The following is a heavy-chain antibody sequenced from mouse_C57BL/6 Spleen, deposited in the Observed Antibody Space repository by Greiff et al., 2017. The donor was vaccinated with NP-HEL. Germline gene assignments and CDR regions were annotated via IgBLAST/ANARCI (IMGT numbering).Heavy chain of an antibody. CDR1: GYAFSSSW. J-gene: IGHJ4*01. D-gene: IGHD2-12*01. V-gene: IGHV1-82*01. CDR3: ARLATYYSGAMDY. CDR2: IYPGDGDT. Sequence: QVQLQQSGPELVKPGASVKISCKASGYAFSSSWMNWVKQRPGKGLEWIGRIYPGDGDTNYNGKFKGKATLTADKSSSTAYMQLSSLTSEDSAVYFCARLATYYSGAMDYWGQGTSVTVSS.